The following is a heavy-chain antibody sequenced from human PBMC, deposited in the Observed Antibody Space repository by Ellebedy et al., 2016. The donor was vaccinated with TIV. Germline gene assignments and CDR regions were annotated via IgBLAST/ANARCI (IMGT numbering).Heavy chain of an antibody. V-gene: IGHV4-39*01. CDR3: VLWELLQRTTSGFALDY. CDR1: GGSISSSSYY. J-gene: IGHJ4*02. CDR2: IYYSGRT. D-gene: IGHD1-26*01. Sequence: MPSETLSLTCTVSGGSISSSSYYWGWLRQPPGKGLAWIGSIYYSGRTHYHPSLKSRVTISVDTSKNQFSLKLSSVTAADTAVYYCVLWELLQRTTSGFALDYWGQGTLVTVSS.